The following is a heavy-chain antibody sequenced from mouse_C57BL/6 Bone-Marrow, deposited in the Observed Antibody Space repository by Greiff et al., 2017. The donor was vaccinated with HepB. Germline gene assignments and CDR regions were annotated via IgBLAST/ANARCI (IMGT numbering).Heavy chain of an antibody. CDR1: GYTFTDYE. Sequence: VQGVESGAELVRPGASVTLSCKASGYTFTDYEMHWVKQTPVHGLEWIGAIDPETGGTAYNQKFKGKATLTADKSSSTAYMQLSSLTSEDSAVYFCAGYYDYDKDYAMDYWGQGTSVTVSS. CDR2: IDPETGGT. D-gene: IGHD2-4*01. J-gene: IGHJ4*01. CDR3: AGYYDYDKDYAMDY. V-gene: IGHV1-15*01.